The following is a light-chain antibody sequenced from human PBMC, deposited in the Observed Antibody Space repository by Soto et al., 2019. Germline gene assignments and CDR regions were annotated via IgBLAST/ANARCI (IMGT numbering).Light chain of an antibody. CDR2: DAS. CDR3: QQYDDLPRT. Sequence: DIQMTQSPSTLSASVGDKVTITCRASQSITDRLAWYQLKPGKPPKLLIYDASNLETGVPSRFSGSGSGSDFTFTISSLQPEDVATYYCQQYDDLPRTFSQGTKLQIK. CDR1: QSITDR. J-gene: IGKJ2*01. V-gene: IGKV1-33*01.